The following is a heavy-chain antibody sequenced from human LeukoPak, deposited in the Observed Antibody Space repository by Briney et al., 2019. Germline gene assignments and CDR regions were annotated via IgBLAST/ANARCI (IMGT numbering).Heavy chain of an antibody. CDR2: IYYSGST. CDR3: ATPGVAVAGQGVYFQH. V-gene: IGHV4-59*08. CDR1: GGSISSYY. J-gene: IGHJ1*01. Sequence: PSETLSLTCTVSGGSISSYYWSWIRQPPGKGLEWIGYIYYSGSTNYNPSLKSRVTISVDTSRNQFSLKLSSVTAADTAVYYCATPGVAVAGQGVYFQHWGQGTLVTVSS. D-gene: IGHD6-19*01.